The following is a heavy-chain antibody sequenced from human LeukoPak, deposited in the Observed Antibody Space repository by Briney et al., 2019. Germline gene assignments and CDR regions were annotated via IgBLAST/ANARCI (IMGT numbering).Heavy chain of an antibody. CDR2: ISSSSYI. CDR3: AREAYCGGDCSIDY. D-gene: IGHD2-21*02. J-gene: IGHJ4*02. V-gene: IGHV3-21*01. CDR1: GFTFSSYS. Sequence: GGSLILSCAASGFTFSSYSMNWVRQAPGKGLEWVSSISSSSYIYYADSVKGRFTISRDNAKNSLYLQMNSLRAEDTAVYYCAREAYCGGDCSIDYWGQGTLVTVSS.